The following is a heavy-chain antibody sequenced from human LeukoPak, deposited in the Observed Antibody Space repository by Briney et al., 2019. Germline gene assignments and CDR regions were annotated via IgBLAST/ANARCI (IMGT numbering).Heavy chain of an antibody. CDR2: MNPNSGNA. CDR3: ARDDGSGVVDY. Sequence: GSSVKVSCKASGGTFSSYAINWVRQATGQGLEWMGWMNPNSGNAGYAQKFQGRVTMTRNTSISTAYMELSSLRSEDTAVYYCARDDGSGVVDYWGQGTLVTVSS. D-gene: IGHD1-1*01. CDR1: GGTFSSYA. V-gene: IGHV1-8*02. J-gene: IGHJ4*02.